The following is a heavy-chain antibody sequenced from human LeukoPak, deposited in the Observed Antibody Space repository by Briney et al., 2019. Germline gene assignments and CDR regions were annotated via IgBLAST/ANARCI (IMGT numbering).Heavy chain of an antibody. Sequence: GASVKVSCKASGYTFTAYYVHWVRQAPGQGLEWMGWIHPNSGDTNYAQNFQGRVTISRDTSISTAYLDLSRLRSDDTAVFYCARGGYCSSSTCYTKLDTWGQGTLVTVSS. CDR3: ARGGYCSSSTCYTKLDT. D-gene: IGHD2-2*02. J-gene: IGHJ5*02. CDR1: GYTFTAYY. V-gene: IGHV1-2*02. CDR2: IHPNSGDT.